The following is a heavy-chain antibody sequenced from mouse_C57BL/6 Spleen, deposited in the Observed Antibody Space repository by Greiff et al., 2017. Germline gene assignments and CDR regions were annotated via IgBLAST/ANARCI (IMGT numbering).Heavy chain of an antibody. V-gene: IGHV1-34*01. CDR2: IYPNNGGN. D-gene: IGHD2-2*01. CDR3: ARGAMVTFAY. J-gene: IGHJ2*01. CDR1: GYTFTDYY. Sequence: VQLQPSGPELVKPGASVKMSCKASGYTFTDYYMHWVKQSHGKSLEWIGYIYPNNGGNGYNQKFKGKATLTVDKSSSTAYMALRRLTSADAAVYYCARGAMVTFAYWGQGTTLTVSS.